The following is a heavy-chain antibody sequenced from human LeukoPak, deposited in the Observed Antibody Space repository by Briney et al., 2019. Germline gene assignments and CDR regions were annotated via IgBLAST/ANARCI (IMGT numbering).Heavy chain of an antibody. CDR1: GFTFDDYA. CDR3: ARGWDRDCTSTSCYIAYN. V-gene: IGHV3-30-3*01. Sequence: GGALRLSCAGSGFTFDDYAMHWARQPPGKGVEGVAVISYDGSNKYYADSVKGRFTISRDNSKNTLYLQMNSLRAEDTAVYYCARGWDRDCTSTSCYIAYNWGQGTLVSVSS. J-gene: IGHJ4*02. CDR2: ISYDGSNK. D-gene: IGHD2-2*02.